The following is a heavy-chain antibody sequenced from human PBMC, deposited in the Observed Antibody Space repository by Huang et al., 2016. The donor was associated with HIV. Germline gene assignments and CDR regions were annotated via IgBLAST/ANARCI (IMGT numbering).Heavy chain of an antibody. V-gene: IGHV7-4-1*02. J-gene: IGHJ3*02. D-gene: IGHD1-26*01. CDR3: AISGTYSGDFDI. Sequence: QVQLVQSGSELKEPGASVKVSCKASEYTFNHGSNWVRPAPGQGLEWMGWIHTNPGTPTYAQCITGRFGFSFDTSGDTAYLHITNLRADDTAVYYCAISGTYSGDFDIWGQGTLVSVS. CDR1: EYTFNHG. CDR2: IHTNPGTP.